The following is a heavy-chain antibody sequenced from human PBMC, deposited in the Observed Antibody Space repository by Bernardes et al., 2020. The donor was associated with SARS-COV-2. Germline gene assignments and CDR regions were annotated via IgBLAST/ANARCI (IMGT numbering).Heavy chain of an antibody. CDR3: AKADCSSTSCRNWFDP. J-gene: IGHJ5*02. Sequence: GGSLRLSCAASGFTFDDYAMHWVRQAPGKGLEWVSGISWNSGTIGYADSVKGRFTISRDNAKNSLYLQMNSLRAEDTALYYCAKADCSSTSCRNWFDPGGQGTLVTVSS. D-gene: IGHD2-2*01. V-gene: IGHV3-9*01. CDR1: GFTFDDYA. CDR2: ISWNSGTI.